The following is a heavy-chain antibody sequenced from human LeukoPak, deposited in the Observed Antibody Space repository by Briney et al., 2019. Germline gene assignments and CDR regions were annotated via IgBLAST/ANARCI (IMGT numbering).Heavy chain of an antibody. CDR1: GFAFSDFS. J-gene: IGHJ5*02. CDR3: ASVPRIATFTVVTRRNWFDP. D-gene: IGHD2-21*02. V-gene: IGHV3-48*04. CDR2: ISSNSGTV. Sequence: GGSLRLTCEASGFAFSDFSLNWVPQATGKGLEWISYISSNSGTVEYSDSEKGRFTISRDNAKSSLFLQMDRLRPEDTGIYYCASVPRIATFTVVTRRNWFDPWGQETVVSVS.